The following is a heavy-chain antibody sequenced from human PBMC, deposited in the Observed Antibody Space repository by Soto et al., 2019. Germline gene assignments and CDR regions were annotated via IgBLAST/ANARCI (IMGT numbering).Heavy chain of an antibody. J-gene: IGHJ6*02. Sequence: ASVKVSCKASGYTFTSYGISWARQAPGQGLEWMGWISDYNGNTQYAQKFQGRVSMTTDTATRTAYMELRGLRSDDTAVYFCAREGYYSGSGTYSPPRFYGMDVWGQGTTVTVSS. D-gene: IGHD3-10*01. V-gene: IGHV1-18*01. CDR2: ISDYNGNT. CDR3: AREGYYSGSGTYSPPRFYGMDV. CDR1: GYTFTSYG.